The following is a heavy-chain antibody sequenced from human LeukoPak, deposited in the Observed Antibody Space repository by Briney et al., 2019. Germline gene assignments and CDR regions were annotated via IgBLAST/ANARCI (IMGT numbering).Heavy chain of an antibody. CDR1: QFTFGSYA. Sequence: PGGSLRLSCVDSQFTFGSYAMSWVRQAPGKGLEWVSAMSGSGGSIYYADSVRGRFTISRDNSKNTLYLRMNSLRVEDTAVYYCARDPTANSHSPYSSSRGVVYWGQGTLVTVSS. CDR3: ARDPTANSHSPYSSSRGVVY. V-gene: IGHV3-23*01. J-gene: IGHJ4*02. D-gene: IGHD6-6*01. CDR2: MSGSGGSI.